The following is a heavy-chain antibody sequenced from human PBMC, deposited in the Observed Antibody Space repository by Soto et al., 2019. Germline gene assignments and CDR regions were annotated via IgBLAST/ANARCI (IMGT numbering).Heavy chain of an antibody. D-gene: IGHD3-3*01. V-gene: IGHV4-31*03. J-gene: IGHJ6*02. CDR2: IYYSGST. Sequence: PSETLSLTCTVSGGSISSGGYYWSWIRQHPGKGLEWIGYIYYSGSTYYNPSLKSRVTISVDTSKNQFSLKLSSVTAADTAVYYCARFLLRFVEWSPTERDRYYYYYGMDVWGQGTTVTVS. CDR3: ARFLLRFVEWSPTERDRYYYYYGMDV. CDR1: GGSISSGGYY.